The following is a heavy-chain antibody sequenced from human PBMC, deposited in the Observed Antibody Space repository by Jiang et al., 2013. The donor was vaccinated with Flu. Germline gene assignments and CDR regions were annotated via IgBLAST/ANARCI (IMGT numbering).Heavy chain of an antibody. V-gene: IGHV2-5*01. CDR2: IYWNDDK. CDR3: AHPNNWNDDRLWDYYFDY. D-gene: IGHD1-1*01. Sequence: LIYWNDDKRYSPSLKSRLTITKDTSKNQVVLTMTNMDPVDTATYYCAHPNNWNDDRLWDYYFDYWGQGTLVTVSS. J-gene: IGHJ4*02.